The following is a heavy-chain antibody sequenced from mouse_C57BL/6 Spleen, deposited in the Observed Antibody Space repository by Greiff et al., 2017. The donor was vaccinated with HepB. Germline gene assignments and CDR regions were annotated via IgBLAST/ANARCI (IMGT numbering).Heavy chain of an antibody. J-gene: IGHJ1*03. V-gene: IGHV1-82*01. CDR3: ARRGGSSYGWYFDV. CDR2: IYPGDGDT. CDR1: GYAFSSSW. Sequence: VQLQQSGPELVKPGASVKISCKASGYAFSSSWMNWVKQRPGKGLEWIGRIYPGDGDTNYNGKFKGKATLTADKSSSTAYMQLSSLTSEDSAVYFCARRGGSSYGWYFDVWGTGTTVTVSS. D-gene: IGHD1-1*01.